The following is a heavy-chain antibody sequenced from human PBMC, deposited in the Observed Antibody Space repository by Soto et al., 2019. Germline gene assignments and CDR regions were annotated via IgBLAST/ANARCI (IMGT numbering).Heavy chain of an antibody. V-gene: IGHV4-39*01. CDR2: VYHNGGS. J-gene: IGHJ5*01. CDR1: GVFIHISHSF. Sequence: KPSETLSLPGPVSGVFIHISHSFWAWIRQHPGKGLQFIASVYHNGGSHYNSSLKRRVTISVDTAKNQLSLWIRSVSVADTAFYFFGPVFEGATQHTDSDSWGQRILVTVS. CDR3: GPVFEGATQHTDSDS.